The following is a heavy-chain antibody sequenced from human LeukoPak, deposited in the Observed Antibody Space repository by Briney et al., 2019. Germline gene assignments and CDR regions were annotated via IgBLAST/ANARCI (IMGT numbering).Heavy chain of an antibody. D-gene: IGHD2-2*01. CDR3: AKDLCSSSSCYLDI. J-gene: IGHJ3*02. Sequence: GGSLRLSCAASGFSFNNHGMHWVRQAPGRGLDWVAFIRYDGSKKYYADSVKGRFTISRDNSKNTLYLQVNSLRVEDTAVYYCAKDLCSSSSCYLDIWGQGAMVTVSS. V-gene: IGHV3-30*02. CDR1: GFSFNNHG. CDR2: IRYDGSKK.